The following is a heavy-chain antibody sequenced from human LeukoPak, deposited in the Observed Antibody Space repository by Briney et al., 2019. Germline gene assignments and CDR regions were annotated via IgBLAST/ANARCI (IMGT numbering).Heavy chain of an antibody. CDR3: AGEGDSRYFDY. V-gene: IGHV4-4*02. D-gene: IGHD2-21*02. Sequence: SETLSLTCAVSGGSINTYNGWSWVRQPPEKGLEWIGEISHSGNTNYNPSLKSRVSISLDKSKKQFSLKLTSVTAADTAVYYCAGEGDSRYFDYWGQGTLVTVSS. CDR1: GGSINTYNG. J-gene: IGHJ4*02. CDR2: ISHSGNT.